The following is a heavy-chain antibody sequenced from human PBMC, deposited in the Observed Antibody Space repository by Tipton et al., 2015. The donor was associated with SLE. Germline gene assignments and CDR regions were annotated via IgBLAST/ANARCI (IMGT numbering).Heavy chain of an antibody. Sequence: QLVQSGAELKKPGASVKVSCKASGYTFPNYVLNWVRQAPGQGLEWMGWISAHNGNTKLQQKFQGRVLMTTGTSTNTAFMELRGLRYDDTALYYCVRDAVGWFDTWGQGTLVTVSP. CDR2: ISAHNGNT. CDR3: VRDAVGWFDT. CDR1: GYTFPNYV. J-gene: IGHJ5*02. D-gene: IGHD2-15*01. V-gene: IGHV1-18*01.